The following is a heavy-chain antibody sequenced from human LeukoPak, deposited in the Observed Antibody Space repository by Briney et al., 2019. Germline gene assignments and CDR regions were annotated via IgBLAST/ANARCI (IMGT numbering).Heavy chain of an antibody. J-gene: IGHJ4*02. Sequence: PSETLSLTCAVYGGSFSGYYWSWIRQPPGKGLEWIGEINHSGSTNYNPSLKSRVTISVDTSKNQFSLKLSSVTAADTAVYYCARRHGSGWYRLFDYWGQGTLVTVSS. CDR3: ARRHGSGWYRLFDY. CDR2: INHSGST. D-gene: IGHD6-19*01. V-gene: IGHV4-34*01. CDR1: GGSFSGYY.